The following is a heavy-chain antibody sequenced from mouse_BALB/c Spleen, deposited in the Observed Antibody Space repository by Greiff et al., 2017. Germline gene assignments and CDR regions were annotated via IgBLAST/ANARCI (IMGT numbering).Heavy chain of an antibody. CDR2: IDPANGNT. J-gene: IGHJ4*01. CDR1: GFNIKDPY. Sequence: EVQLQQSGAELVKPGASVKLSCTASGFNIKDPYMHWVKQRPEQGLEWIGRIDPANGNTKYDPKFQGKATITADTSSNTAYLQLSSLTSEDTAVYYCARGLLAMDYWGQGTSVTVSS. D-gene: IGHD2-3*01. CDR3: ARGLLAMDY. V-gene: IGHV14-3*02.